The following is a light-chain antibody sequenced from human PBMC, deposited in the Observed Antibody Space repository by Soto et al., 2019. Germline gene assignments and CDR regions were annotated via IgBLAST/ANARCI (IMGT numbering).Light chain of an antibody. CDR3: HQYDSWT. CDR2: GAS. J-gene: IGKJ1*01. CDR1: QSVSTN. Sequence: EIVMTQSPATLSVSPGARATLYCRAGQSVSTNLALYQQTPGQAPRLLIYGASTRATGIPARFSGSGSGTDFTLTSSRLEPEDFAVYYCHQYDSWTFGQGTKVDIK. V-gene: IGKV3-15*01.